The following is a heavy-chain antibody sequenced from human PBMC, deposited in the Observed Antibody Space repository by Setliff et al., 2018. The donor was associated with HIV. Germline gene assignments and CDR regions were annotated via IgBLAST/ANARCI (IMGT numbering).Heavy chain of an antibody. Sequence: ASVKVSCKASGYTFTSYGISWVRQATGQGLEWMGWISAYTGSTKYAEKFQGRVTMTTDTSTTTAYMEVRSLRSDDTAEYYWVRDDGIADNWFDPWGQGTLVTVSS. CDR3: VRDDGIADNWFDP. CDR1: GYTFTSYG. V-gene: IGHV1-18*01. J-gene: IGHJ5*02. CDR2: ISAYTGST. D-gene: IGHD6-13*01.